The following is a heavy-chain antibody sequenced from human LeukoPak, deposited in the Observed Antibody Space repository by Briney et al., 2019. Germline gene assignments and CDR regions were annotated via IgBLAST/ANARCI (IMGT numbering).Heavy chain of an antibody. J-gene: IGHJ4*02. V-gene: IGHV1-2*02. Sequence: ASVKVSCKASVYTFTGYYMHWVRQAPGQGLEWVGWINPNSGGTNYAQNFQGRVTMTRDTSISTAYMELSRLRSDDTAVYYCARVDGGYVYYFDYWGQGTLVTVSS. CDR1: VYTFTGYY. D-gene: IGHD5-12*01. CDR3: ARVDGGYVYYFDY. CDR2: INPNSGGT.